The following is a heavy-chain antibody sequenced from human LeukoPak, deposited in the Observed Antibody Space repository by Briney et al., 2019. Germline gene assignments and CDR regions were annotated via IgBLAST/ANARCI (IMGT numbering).Heavy chain of an antibody. Sequence: SSETLSLTCTVSGGSISSVSYYWGWIRQPPGKGLEWIGSISYNGGTYYNPSLKSRVTIFVDTSKNQFSLKLSSVTAADTAVYYCARRITGTTSDSFDYWGQGTLVTVSS. CDR3: ARRITGTTSDSFDY. CDR1: GGSISSVSYY. V-gene: IGHV4-39*01. D-gene: IGHD1-20*01. J-gene: IGHJ4*02. CDR2: ISYNGGT.